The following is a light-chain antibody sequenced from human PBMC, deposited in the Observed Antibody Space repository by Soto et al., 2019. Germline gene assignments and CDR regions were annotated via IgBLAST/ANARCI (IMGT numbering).Light chain of an antibody. CDR2: GAS. J-gene: IGKJ1*01. Sequence: EMVLTQSPGTLSLSPGERATLSCRASQSVSSSYLAWYQQKPGQAPRLLIYGASSRATGIPDRFSGSGSGTDFTLTISRLETDDFAVYYGQQYGSSTWTFGQGTKVEIK. CDR1: QSVSSSY. CDR3: QQYGSSTWT. V-gene: IGKV3-20*01.